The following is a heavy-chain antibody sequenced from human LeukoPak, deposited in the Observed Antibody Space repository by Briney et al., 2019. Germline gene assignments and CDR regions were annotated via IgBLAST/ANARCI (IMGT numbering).Heavy chain of an antibody. Sequence: PSETLSLTCTVSGGSISSYYWSWIRQPAGKGLEWIGRIYTSGSTNYNPSLKSRVTMSVDTSKNQFSLKLSSVTAADTAVYYCARVASIAARNAGGDYYYYMDVWGKGTTVTVSS. D-gene: IGHD6-6*01. J-gene: IGHJ6*03. CDR1: GGSISSYY. V-gene: IGHV4-4*07. CDR2: IYTSGST. CDR3: ARVASIAARNAGGDYYYYMDV.